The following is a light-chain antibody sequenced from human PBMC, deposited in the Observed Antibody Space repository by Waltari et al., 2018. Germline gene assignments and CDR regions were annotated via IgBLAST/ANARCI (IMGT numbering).Light chain of an antibody. CDR2: DVS. CDR1: SSDVVGYYY. J-gene: IGLJ3*02. Sequence: QPALTQPPLVYGSPGQSVTISCTGTSSDVVGYYYVSWYQQHPGKAPKLMIYDVSKRPSGVPDRFSGSKSGNTASLTISGLQAEDEAEYYCCSYAGSYTRVFGGGTKLTVL. CDR3: CSYAGSYTRV. V-gene: IGLV2-11*01.